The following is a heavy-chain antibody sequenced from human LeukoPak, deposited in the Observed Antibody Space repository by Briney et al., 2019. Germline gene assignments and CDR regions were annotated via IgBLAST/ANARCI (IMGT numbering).Heavy chain of an antibody. Sequence: SETLSLTCTVSGGSISSGGYYWSWIRQHPGKGLEWIGYIYYSGSTYHNPSLKSRVTISVDTSKNQFSLKLSSVTAADTAVYYCAGGITMVRGGYFDYWGQGTLVTVSS. CDR2: IYYSGST. V-gene: IGHV4-31*03. D-gene: IGHD3-10*01. J-gene: IGHJ4*02. CDR3: AGGITMVRGGYFDY. CDR1: GGSISSGGYY.